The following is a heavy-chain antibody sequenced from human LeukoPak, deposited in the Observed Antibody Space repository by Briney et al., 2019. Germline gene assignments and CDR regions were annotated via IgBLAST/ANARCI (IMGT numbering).Heavy chain of an antibody. CDR1: GFTFSTYG. J-gene: IGHJ4*02. V-gene: IGHV3-23*01. CDR3: AKRGPGSPQSGKYYFDY. Sequence: GGALRLSCAASGFTFSTYGMTWVRQAPGKGLEWVSGISGTAAATFYGDSVKGRFTISRDNSKKTVYLQMNSLRAEDTAVYYCAKRGPGSPQSGKYYFDYWGQGTLVTVSS. CDR2: ISGTAAAT. D-gene: IGHD3-10*01.